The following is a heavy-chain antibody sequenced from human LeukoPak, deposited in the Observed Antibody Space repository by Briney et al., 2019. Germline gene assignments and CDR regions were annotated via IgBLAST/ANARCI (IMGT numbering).Heavy chain of an antibody. V-gene: IGHV4-59*08. CDR2: IYYSGST. Sequence: SETLSLTCTVSGGSISSYYWSWIRQPPGKGLEWIGYIYYSGSTNYNPSLKSRVTISVDTSKNQFSLKLSSVTAADTAVYYCARGTGGYDPFDYWGQGTLVTVSS. D-gene: IGHD5-12*01. CDR1: GGSISSYY. J-gene: IGHJ4*02. CDR3: ARGTGGYDPFDY.